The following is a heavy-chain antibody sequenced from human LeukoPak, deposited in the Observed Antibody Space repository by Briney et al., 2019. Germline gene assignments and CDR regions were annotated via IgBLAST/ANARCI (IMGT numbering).Heavy chain of an antibody. CDR3: ARHVSGSSDWYVDY. CDR1: GGSISSSSYY. Sequence: PSETLSLTCTVSGGSISSSSYYWGWIRRPPGKGLEWIGSIYSSGSTYYNPSLKSRVTMSVDTSTNQFSLRLSSVTAADTAVYYCARHVSGSSDWYVDYWGQGTLVTVSS. V-gene: IGHV4-39*01. J-gene: IGHJ4*02. CDR2: IYSSGST. D-gene: IGHD6-19*01.